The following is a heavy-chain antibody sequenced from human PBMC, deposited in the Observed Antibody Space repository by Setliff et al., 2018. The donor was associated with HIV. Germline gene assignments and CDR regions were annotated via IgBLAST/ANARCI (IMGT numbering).Heavy chain of an antibody. J-gene: IGHJ6*03. CDR1: GYTFTGYY. CDR3: ARGTTVVMGDDVDNYHYSYLDV. Sequence: ASVKVSCKASGYTFTGYYIHWVRQAPGQGLEWMGRIYPSSGGTNFAQKFRGRVTMTRDTSISTAYMGLSRLTSDDTAMYYCARGTTVVMGDDVDNYHYSYLDVWGKGTTVTVSS. V-gene: IGHV1-2*06. D-gene: IGHD4-17*01. CDR2: IYPSSGGT.